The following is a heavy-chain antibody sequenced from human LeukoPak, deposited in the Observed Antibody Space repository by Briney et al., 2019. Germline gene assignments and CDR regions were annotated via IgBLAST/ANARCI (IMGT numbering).Heavy chain of an antibody. J-gene: IGHJ6*03. D-gene: IGHD3-10*01. CDR3: ARDPGSMVRGPMDV. V-gene: IGHV1-18*01. Sequence: ASVKVSCKASGYTFTSYGISWVRQAPGQGLEWMGWISAYNGNTNYAQKLQGRVTMTTDTSTSTAYMELRSLRSDDTAVYYCARDPGSMVRGPMDVWGKGTTVTVSS. CDR1: GYTFTSYG. CDR2: ISAYNGNT.